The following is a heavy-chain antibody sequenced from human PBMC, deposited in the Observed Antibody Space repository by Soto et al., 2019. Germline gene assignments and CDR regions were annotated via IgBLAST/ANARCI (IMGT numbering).Heavy chain of an antibody. D-gene: IGHD6-13*01. CDR2: IYYSGST. CDR3: ARDGGYRGSSWQSYYFDY. J-gene: IGHJ4*02. V-gene: IGHV4-59*01. CDR1: GGSISSYY. Sequence: SETLSLTCTVSGGSISSYYWSWIRQPPGKGLEWIGYIYYSGSTNYNPSLKSRVTISVDTSKNQFSLKLGSVTAADTAVYYCARDGGYRGSSWQSYYFDYWGQGTLVTVSS.